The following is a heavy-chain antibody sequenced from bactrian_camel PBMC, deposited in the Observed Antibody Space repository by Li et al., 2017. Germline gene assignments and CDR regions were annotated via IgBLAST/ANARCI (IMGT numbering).Heavy chain of an antibody. D-gene: IGHD5*01. CDR1: GFTLRGYC. Sequence: VQLVESGGGSVQAGGSLQLSCAGEGFTLRGYCVGWFRQAPGKGRELVAMDKGDGSITYGDSVKGRFTLSRDNTKDTVTLQMDNVMIEDTATYRCAADCPPIVGWDREEYWGQGTQVTVS. V-gene: IGHV3S1*01. CDR3: AADCPPIVGWDREEY. J-gene: IGHJ4*01. CDR2: MDKGDGSI.